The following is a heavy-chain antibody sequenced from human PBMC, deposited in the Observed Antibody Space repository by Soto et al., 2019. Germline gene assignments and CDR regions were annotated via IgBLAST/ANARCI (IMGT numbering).Heavy chain of an antibody. J-gene: IGHJ4*02. D-gene: IGHD2-8*02. CDR1: GDSLSGYY. CDR2: LPTSGGT. V-gene: IGHV4-4*07. Sequence: QVQLQESGPGLVQPSETLSLTCTVSGDSLSGYYWTWIRQPAGKGLEWIGRLPTSGGTNHNPSLRARVTISLETTRKQGSLNVTSVTAAEPAVYYCARENSLLAASVNRDFDYCGEGTLVTVS. CDR3: ARENSLLAASVNRDFDY.